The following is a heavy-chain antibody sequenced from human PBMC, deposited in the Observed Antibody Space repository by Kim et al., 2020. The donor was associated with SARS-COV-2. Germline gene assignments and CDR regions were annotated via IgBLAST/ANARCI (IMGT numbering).Heavy chain of an antibody. Sequence: SETLSLTCAVYGGSFSGYYWSWIRQPPGKGLEWIGEINHSGSTNYNPSLKSRVTISVDTSKNQFSLKLSSVTAADTAVYYCARGGGDANDYWGQGTLVTV. V-gene: IGHV4-34*01. J-gene: IGHJ4*02. D-gene: IGHD2-21*01. CDR2: INHSGST. CDR3: ARGGGDANDY. CDR1: GGSFSGYY.